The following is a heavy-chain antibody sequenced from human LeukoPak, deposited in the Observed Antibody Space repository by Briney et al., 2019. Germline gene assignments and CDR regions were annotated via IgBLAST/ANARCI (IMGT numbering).Heavy chain of an antibody. V-gene: IGHV4-59*01. J-gene: IGHJ4*02. CDR3: ARDGVGGRFLEWLSPDY. Sequence: PSETLSLTCTVSGGSISSYYWSWIRQPPGKGLEWIGYIYYSGSTNYNPSLKSRVTISVDTSKNQFSLKLSSVTAADTAVYYCARDGVGGRFLEWLSPDYWGQGTLVTVSS. D-gene: IGHD3-3*01. CDR2: IYYSGST. CDR1: GGSISSYY.